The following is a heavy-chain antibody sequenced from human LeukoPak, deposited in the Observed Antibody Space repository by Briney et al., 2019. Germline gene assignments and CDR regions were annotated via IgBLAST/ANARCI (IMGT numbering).Heavy chain of an antibody. V-gene: IGHV1-69*04. J-gene: IGHJ5*02. CDR1: GGTFSSYA. Sequence: SVKVSCKASGGTFSSYAISWVRQAPGQGLEWMGRIIPILGIANYAQKFQGRVTITADKSTSTAYMGLSSLRSEDTAVYYCARGPKNYYDSSGYPRFDPWGQGTLVTVSS. CDR3: ARGPKNYYDSSGYPRFDP. D-gene: IGHD3-22*01. CDR2: IIPILGIA.